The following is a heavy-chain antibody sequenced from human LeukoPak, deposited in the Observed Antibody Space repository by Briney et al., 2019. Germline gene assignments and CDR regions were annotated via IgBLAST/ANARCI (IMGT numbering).Heavy chain of an antibody. Sequence: GGSLRLSCAASGFTFSSYWMHWVSQAPGKWLVWVSRINSDGSSISYADSVKGRFTISRDNAKNTLYLQMNSLRAEDTAVYYCASESVVVSFDYWGQGTLVTVSS. J-gene: IGHJ4*02. CDR1: GFTFSSYW. V-gene: IGHV3-74*01. CDR3: ASESVVVSFDY. D-gene: IGHD2-15*01. CDR2: INSDGSSI.